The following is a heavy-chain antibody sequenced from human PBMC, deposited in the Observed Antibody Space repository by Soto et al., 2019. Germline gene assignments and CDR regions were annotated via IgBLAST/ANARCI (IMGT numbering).Heavy chain of an antibody. J-gene: IGHJ5*02. Sequence: QVQLVQSGAEVKKPGASVKVSCKASGYTLIRYCIHWVRQAPGQGLEWMGIINPNSGSTSYAQKFQDRVTMTRDTSTSTVYMELSSLRSEDTAVYYCARDIVVAPTARGWFDPWGQGTLVTVSS. CDR3: ARDIVVAPTARGWFDP. CDR2: INPNSGST. V-gene: IGHV1-46*01. CDR1: GYTLIRYC. D-gene: IGHD2-2*01.